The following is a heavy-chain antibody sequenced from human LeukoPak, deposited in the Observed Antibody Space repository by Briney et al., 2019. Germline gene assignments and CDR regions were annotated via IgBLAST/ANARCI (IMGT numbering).Heavy chain of an antibody. Sequence: GGSLRLSCAASKFTFSSSWMHWVRQAPGKGLVWVSRINSDGSTTVYADSVKGRFTISRDNAKNTLYLQMNSLRAEDTAVYYCVFFTTLSTGADPWGQGTLVTVSS. J-gene: IGHJ5*02. CDR2: INSDGSTT. CDR1: KFTFSSSW. CDR3: VFFTTLSTGADP. D-gene: IGHD2/OR15-2a*01. V-gene: IGHV3-74*01.